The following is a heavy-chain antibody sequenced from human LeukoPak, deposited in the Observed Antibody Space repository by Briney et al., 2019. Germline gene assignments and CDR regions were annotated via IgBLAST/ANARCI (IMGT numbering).Heavy chain of an antibody. CDR1: GYTFTSYD. CDR2: MNPNSGNT. D-gene: IGHD6-19*01. V-gene: IGHV1-8*01. Sequence: ASVKVSCKASGYTFTSYDINWVRQATGQGLEWMGWMNPNSGNTGYAQKFQGRVTITADESTSTAYMELSSLRSEDTAVYYCARGDSIAVAGDAFDIWGQGTMVTVSS. CDR3: ARGDSIAVAGDAFDI. J-gene: IGHJ3*02.